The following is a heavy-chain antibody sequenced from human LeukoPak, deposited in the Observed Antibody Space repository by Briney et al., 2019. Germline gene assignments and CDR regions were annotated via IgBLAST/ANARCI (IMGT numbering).Heavy chain of an antibody. Sequence: GGSLRLSCAASGFTFSNYWMSWVRQAPGKGLEWVANIKHDGGDKHYVDSVKGRFTIARDSAKNSLNLQMNSLRAEDTAVYYCARGPWGSSGWSYFDYWGQGTLVTVSS. V-gene: IGHV3-7*03. CDR3: ARGPWGSSGWSYFDY. CDR2: IKHDGGDK. D-gene: IGHD6-19*01. J-gene: IGHJ4*02. CDR1: GFTFSNYW.